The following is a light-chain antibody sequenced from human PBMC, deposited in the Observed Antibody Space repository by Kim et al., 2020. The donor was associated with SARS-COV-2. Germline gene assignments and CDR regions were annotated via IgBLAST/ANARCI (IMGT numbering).Light chain of an antibody. J-gene: IGLJ2*01. CDR3: QAWDSSMV. CDR2: QDD. CDR1: KLGDKY. Sequence: SYELTQPPSVSVSPGQTASITCSGDKLGDKYACWYQQKPGQSPLLVIYQDDKRPSGIPERFSGSRSGNTATLTISGTQTMVEAAYYCQAWDSSMVFGGGT. V-gene: IGLV3-1*01.